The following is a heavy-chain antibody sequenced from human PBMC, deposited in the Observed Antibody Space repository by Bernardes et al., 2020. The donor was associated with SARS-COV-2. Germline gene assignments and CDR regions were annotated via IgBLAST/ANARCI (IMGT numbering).Heavy chain of an antibody. J-gene: IGHJ6*02. V-gene: IGHV5-51*01. D-gene: IGHD2-8*01. Sequence: GESLKISCKGSGYSFTSYWIGWVRQMPGKGLEWMGIIYPGDSDTRYSPSFQGQVTISADKSISTAYLQWSSLKASDTAMYYCARRDGVCSYPYCYYGMDVWGQGTTVTVSS. CDR1: GYSFTSYW. CDR3: ARRDGVCSYPYCYYGMDV. CDR2: IYPGDSDT.